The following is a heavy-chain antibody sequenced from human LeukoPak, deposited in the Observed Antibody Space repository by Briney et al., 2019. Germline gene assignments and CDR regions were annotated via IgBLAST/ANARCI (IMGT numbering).Heavy chain of an antibody. D-gene: IGHD6-13*01. CDR3: VKLSSSYYFFDY. Sequence: GESLKISCKGSGYIFTNYWIGWVRQMPGKGLEWMGIIYTGDSDTRYSPSFQGQVTISADTSFSTAYLQWSSLKASDTAIFYCVKLSSSYYFFDYWGPGTLVTVSS. V-gene: IGHV5-51*01. CDR2: IYTGDSDT. CDR1: GYIFTNYW. J-gene: IGHJ4*02.